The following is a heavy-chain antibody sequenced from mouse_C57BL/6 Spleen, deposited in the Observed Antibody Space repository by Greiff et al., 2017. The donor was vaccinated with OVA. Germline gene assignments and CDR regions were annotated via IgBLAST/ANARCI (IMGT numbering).Heavy chain of an antibody. CDR3: ARSLANWDVDY. J-gene: IGHJ2*01. V-gene: IGHV1-50*01. CDR1: GFTFTSYW. CDR2: IDPSDSYT. Sequence: QVQLQQPGAELVKPGASVKLSCTASGFTFTSYWMQWVQQRPGQGLEWIAEIDPSDSYTNYKQQFKGQSTLTVDTSSSTAYLQLSSLTSEDSAVYYCARSLANWDVDYWGQGTTLTVSS. D-gene: IGHD4-1*01.